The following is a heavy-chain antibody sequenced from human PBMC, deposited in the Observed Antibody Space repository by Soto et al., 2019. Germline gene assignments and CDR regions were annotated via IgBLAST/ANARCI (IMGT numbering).Heavy chain of an antibody. J-gene: IGHJ4*02. V-gene: IGHV1-69*02. CDR2: IIPILNIA. D-gene: IGHD6-19*01. CDR1: GGTFSSYT. CDR3: ARGYSSGWNVDY. Sequence: QVQLVQSGAEVKKPGSSVKVSCKASGGTFSSYTISWVRQAPGQGLEWMGRIIPILNIANYAQKFQGRVTIPADKSTSTAYMELSSLRSDDPAVYFCARGYSSGWNVDYWGQGTLVTVSS.